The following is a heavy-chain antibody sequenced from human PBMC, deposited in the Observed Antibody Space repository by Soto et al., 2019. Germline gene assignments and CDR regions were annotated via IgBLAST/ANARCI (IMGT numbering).Heavy chain of an antibody. CDR1: GGSISSYY. Sequence: PSETLSLTCTVSGGSISSYYWSWIRQPPGKGLEWIGYIYYSGSTNYNPSLKSRVTISVDTSKNQFSLKLSSVTAADTAVYYCARSYCSGGSCYPTLKRNWFDPWGQGTLVTVSS. D-gene: IGHD2-15*01. J-gene: IGHJ5*02. CDR2: IYYSGST. V-gene: IGHV4-59*12. CDR3: ARSYCSGGSCYPTLKRNWFDP.